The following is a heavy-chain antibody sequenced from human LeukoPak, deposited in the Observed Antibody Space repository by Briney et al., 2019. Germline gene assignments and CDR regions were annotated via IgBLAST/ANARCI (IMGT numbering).Heavy chain of an antibody. V-gene: IGHV3-72*01. Sequence: GGSLRLSCAASGFTFSDHYMDWVRQAPGKGLEWVGRTRNKANSYTTEYAASVKGRFTISRDDSKNSLYLQMNSLKTEDTAVYYCAKGLQWLAYYFDYWGQGTLVTVSS. CDR3: AKGLQWLAYYFDY. D-gene: IGHD6-19*01. J-gene: IGHJ4*02. CDR2: TRNKANSYTT. CDR1: GFTFSDHY.